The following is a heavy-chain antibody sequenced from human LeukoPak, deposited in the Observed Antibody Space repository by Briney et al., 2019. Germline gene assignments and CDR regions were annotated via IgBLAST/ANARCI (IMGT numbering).Heavy chain of an antibody. CDR3: APQPPYYDILGFQH. Sequence: ASVKVSCKASGYTFTGYYMHWVRQAPGQGLEWMGWINPNSGGTNYAQKFQGRVTMTRDTSINTAYMELSRLRSDDTAVYYCAPQPPYYDILGFQHWGQGTLVTVSS. CDR1: GYTFTGYY. CDR2: INPNSGGT. V-gene: IGHV1-2*02. D-gene: IGHD3-9*01. J-gene: IGHJ1*01.